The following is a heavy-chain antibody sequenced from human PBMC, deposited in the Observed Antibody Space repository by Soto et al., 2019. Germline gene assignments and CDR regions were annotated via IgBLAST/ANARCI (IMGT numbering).Heavy chain of an antibody. V-gene: IGHV3-21*01. J-gene: IGHJ5*02. CDR3: ARDQNDYSRLNCFDP. CDR1: GFTFSSYT. Sequence: EVQLVESGGGLVKPGGSLRLSCAASGFTFSSYTMNWVRQAPGKGLEWVSSISSSSTYIYYADSVKGRFTISRDNAKNSLYLQMNSLRAEDTTVYYCARDQNDYSRLNCFDPWGQGTLVTVSS. D-gene: IGHD4-4*01. CDR2: ISSSSTYI.